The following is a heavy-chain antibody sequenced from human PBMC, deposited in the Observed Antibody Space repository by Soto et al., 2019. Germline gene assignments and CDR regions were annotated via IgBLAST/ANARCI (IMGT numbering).Heavy chain of an antibody. V-gene: IGHV6-1*01. D-gene: IGHD1-7*01. CDR2: TYYRSRWYN. J-gene: IGHJ6*03. Sequence: PSQTLSLTCGISGDSVSSNSAAWNWIRLSPSRGLEWLARTYYRSRWYNDYAVSVRSRITVNPDTSKNQFSLQLTSVTPEDMAVYYCAGTTSHQWYYMDVWGKGTTVTVSS. CDR1: GDSVSSNSAA. CDR3: AGTTSHQWYYMDV.